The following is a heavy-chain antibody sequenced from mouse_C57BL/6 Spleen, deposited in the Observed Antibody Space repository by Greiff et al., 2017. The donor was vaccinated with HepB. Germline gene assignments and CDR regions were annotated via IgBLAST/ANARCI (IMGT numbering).Heavy chain of an antibody. CDR2: ISDGGSYT. CDR1: GFTFSSYA. CDR3: ARGPTLLRRAMDY. V-gene: IGHV5-4*01. J-gene: IGHJ4*01. D-gene: IGHD1-2*01. Sequence: EVQGVESGGGLVKPGGSLKLSCAASGFTFSSYAMSWVRQTPEKRLEWVATISDGGSYTYYPDNVKGRFTISRDNAKNNLYLQMSHLKSEDTAMYYCARGPTLLRRAMDYWGQGTSVTVSS.